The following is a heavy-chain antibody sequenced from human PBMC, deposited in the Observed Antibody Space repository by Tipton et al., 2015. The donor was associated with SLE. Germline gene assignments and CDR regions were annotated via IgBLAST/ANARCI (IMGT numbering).Heavy chain of an antibody. CDR2: INHSGST. D-gene: IGHD6-19*01. V-gene: IGHV4-34*01. Sequence: TLSLTCAVYGGSFSGYYWSWIRQPPGKGLEWIGEINHSGSTNYNPSLKSRVTISVDTSKNQFSLKLSSVTAADTAVYYCASTYSSGWYGNFDYWGQGTLVTVSS. CDR1: GGSFSGYY. J-gene: IGHJ4*02. CDR3: ASTYSSGWYGNFDY.